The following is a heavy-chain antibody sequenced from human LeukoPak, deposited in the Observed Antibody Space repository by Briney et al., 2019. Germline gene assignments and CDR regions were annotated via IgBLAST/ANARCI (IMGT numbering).Heavy chain of an antibody. CDR2: INWDGTST. CDR3: VKASGYSGYDVASMHF. J-gene: IGHJ4*02. V-gene: IGHV3-43*01. CDR1: GFTFDDYT. D-gene: IGHD5-12*01. Sequence: PGGSLRLSCAASGFTFDDYTMHWVRQAPGKGLEWVSLINWDGTSTYYADSVKGRFTISRDNRKSSLSLQMNSLRIEDTALYYCVKASGYSGYDVASMHFWGQGTLVTVSS.